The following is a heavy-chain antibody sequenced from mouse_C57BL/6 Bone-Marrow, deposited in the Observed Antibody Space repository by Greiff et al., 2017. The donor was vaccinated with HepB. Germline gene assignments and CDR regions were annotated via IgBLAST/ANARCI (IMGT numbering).Heavy chain of an antibody. D-gene: IGHD2-1*01. CDR3: ALYYGNYAFAY. CDR1: GYTFTSYW. J-gene: IGHJ3*01. CDR2: INPSSGYT. V-gene: IGHV1-7*01. Sequence: VQLQQQSGAELAKPGASVKLSCKASGYTFTSYWMHWVKQRPGQGLEWIGYINPSSGYTKYNQKFKDKATLTADKSSSTAYMQLSSLTYEDSAVYYCALYYGNYAFAYWGQGTLVTVSA.